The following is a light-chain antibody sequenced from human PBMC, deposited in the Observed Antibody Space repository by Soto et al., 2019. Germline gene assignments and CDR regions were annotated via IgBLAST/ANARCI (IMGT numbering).Light chain of an antibody. V-gene: IGKV1-5*01. CDR3: HQYKSAT. CDR1: QSIFNW. J-gene: IGKJ2*01. Sequence: DIQMTQSPSTLSAYVGDRVTITCRASQSIFNWLAWYQQKPGKAPNLLIYDASSLQSGVPARFSRSGSGTDFTLTISSLQPDDSATYYCHQYKSATYGQGTKLEI. CDR2: DAS.